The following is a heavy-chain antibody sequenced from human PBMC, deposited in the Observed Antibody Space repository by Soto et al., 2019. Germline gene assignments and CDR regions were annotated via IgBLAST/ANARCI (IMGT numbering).Heavy chain of an antibody. Sequence: VGAQRLSSAAPGVTVSSYAMSWVPQAPGRGLEWVSAISGSGGRTYYADSVKGRFTISRDNSKNTLYLQMNRRRAEDTAVYYCAKDRAVTEDYYYYCYGMDVWGQGTTVTVSS. J-gene: IGHJ6*02. D-gene: IGHD4-4*01. V-gene: IGHV3-23*01. CDR1: GVTVSSYA. CDR3: AKDRAVTEDYYYYCYGMDV. CDR2: ISGSGGRT.